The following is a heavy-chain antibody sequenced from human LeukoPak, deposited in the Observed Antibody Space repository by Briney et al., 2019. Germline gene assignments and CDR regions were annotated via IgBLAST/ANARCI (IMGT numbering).Heavy chain of an antibody. CDR2: IIPIHGIA. CDR3: ARDIAAAGTLLVGY. Sequence: SVTVSFKASGGTFISYAISWVRQPPGQGPEGMGSIIPIHGIANYPQKFPGRVMITPDKSTSTPYIALSSLRSEDTAVYYCARDIAAAGTLLVGYWGQGTLVTVSS. CDR1: GGTFISYA. V-gene: IGHV1-69*04. D-gene: IGHD6-13*01. J-gene: IGHJ4*02.